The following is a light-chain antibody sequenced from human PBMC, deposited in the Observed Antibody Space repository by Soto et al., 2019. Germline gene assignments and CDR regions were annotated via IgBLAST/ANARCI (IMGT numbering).Light chain of an antibody. CDR3: SSYTSSNSVV. J-gene: IGLJ2*01. CDR2: EVG. CDR1: SSDIGTYIY. Sequence: QSALTQPASVSGSPGQSITISCTGTSSDIGTYIYVSWYLQHPGIAPKLLIYEVGNRPSGVSNRFSGSKSGTTASLTISGLQAEDEADYYCSSYTSSNSVVFGGGTKVTVL. V-gene: IGLV2-14*01.